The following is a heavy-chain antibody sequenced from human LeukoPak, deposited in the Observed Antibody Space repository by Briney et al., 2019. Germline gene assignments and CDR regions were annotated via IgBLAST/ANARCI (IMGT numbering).Heavy chain of an antibody. CDR3: ARGVLYYYDSSGYYDFDY. J-gene: IGHJ4*02. CDR1: GFTFSSYS. V-gene: IGHV3-48*01. CDR2: ISSSSSTI. Sequence: GGSLRLSCAASGFTFSSYSMNWVRQAPGKGLEWVSYISSSSSTIYYADSVKGRFTISRDNAKNSLYLQMNSLRAEDTAVYYCARGVLYYYDSSGYYDFDYWGQGTLVTVSS. D-gene: IGHD3-22*01.